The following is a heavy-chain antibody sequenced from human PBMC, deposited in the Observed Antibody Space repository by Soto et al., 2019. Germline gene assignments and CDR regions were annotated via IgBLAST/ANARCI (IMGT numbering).Heavy chain of an antibody. CDR1: CGSISGYY. J-gene: IGHJ4*02. D-gene: IGHD6-6*01. Sequence: SETLSLTCGVSCGSISGYYWSWIRQAPGKGLEWIGYVYDTGSTSYNPSLQSRVTISVDTSKKQFSLSLRLVTAADTAVYFCARSIAVPSSHIDHWGQGTRVTVSS. CDR3: ARSIAVPSSHIDH. V-gene: IGHV4-59*01. CDR2: VYDTGST.